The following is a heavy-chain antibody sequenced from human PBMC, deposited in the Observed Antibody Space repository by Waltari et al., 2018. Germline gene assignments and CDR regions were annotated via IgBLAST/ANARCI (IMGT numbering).Heavy chain of an antibody. Sequence: SLRLSCVASGFTFSSYAMSWVRQAPGKGLEWVSAISGSGGSTYYADSVKGRFTISRDNSKNTLYLQMNSLRAEDTAVYYCAKTPKRWLQLTFDYWGQGTLVTVSS. CDR1: GFTFSSYA. D-gene: IGHD5-12*01. J-gene: IGHJ4*02. V-gene: IGHV3-23*01. CDR2: ISGSGGST. CDR3: AKTPKRWLQLTFDY.